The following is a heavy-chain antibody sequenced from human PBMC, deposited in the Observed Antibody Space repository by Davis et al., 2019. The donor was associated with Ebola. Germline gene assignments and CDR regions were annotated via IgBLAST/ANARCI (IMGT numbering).Heavy chain of an antibody. D-gene: IGHD3-22*01. V-gene: IGHV1-2*02. J-gene: IGHJ2*01. CDR3: ARDMWDSSGYSDYTSWYFDL. CDR2: INPNSGGT. CDR1: GYTFTGYY. Sequence: ASVKVSCRASGYTFTGYYMHWVRQAPGQGLEWMGWINPNSGGTNYAQKFQGRVTMTRDTSISTAYMELSRLRSDDTAVYYCARDMWDSSGYSDYTSWYFDLWGRGTLVTVSS.